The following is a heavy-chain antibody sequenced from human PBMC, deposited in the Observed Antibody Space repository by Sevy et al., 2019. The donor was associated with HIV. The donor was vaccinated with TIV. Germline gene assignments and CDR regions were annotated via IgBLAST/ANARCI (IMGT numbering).Heavy chain of an antibody. V-gene: IGHV3-66*01. CDR2: IYSGGST. CDR3: ARGGITMIVSYFDY. J-gene: IGHJ4*02. Sequence: GGSLRLSCAASGFTVSSNYMSWVRQAPGKGLEWVSVIYSGGSTYYADSVKARFTISRDNSKNTLYLQMNSLRAEDTAVYYCARGGITMIVSYFDYWGQGTLVTVSS. CDR1: GFTVSSNY. D-gene: IGHD3-22*01.